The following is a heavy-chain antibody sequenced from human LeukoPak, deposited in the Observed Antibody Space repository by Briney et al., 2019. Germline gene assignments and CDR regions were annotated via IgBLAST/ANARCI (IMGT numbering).Heavy chain of an antibody. Sequence: SETLSLTCAVSGYSISSGYYWGWIRQPPGKGLEWIGSIYHSGSTYYNPSLKSRVTMSVDTSKNQFSLKLSSVTAADTAVYYCARHYGNYVHFDYWGQGTLVTVSS. V-gene: IGHV4-38-2*01. J-gene: IGHJ4*02. CDR1: GYSISSGYY. D-gene: IGHD4-11*01. CDR3: ARHYGNYVHFDY. CDR2: IYHSGST.